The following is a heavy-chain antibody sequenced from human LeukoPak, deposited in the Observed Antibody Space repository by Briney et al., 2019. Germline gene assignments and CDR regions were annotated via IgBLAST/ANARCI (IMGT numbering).Heavy chain of an antibody. CDR3: ARGSGTITMVRGVFYGMDV. CDR1: GGTFSSYG. CDR2: IIPMFGTP. Sequence: RASVKVSCKASGGTFSSYGISWVRQAPGQGLEWMGGIIPMFGTPNYAQKFQGRVTITADESTSTAYMELSSLRSEDTAVYYCARGSGTITMVRGVFYGMDVWGQGTTVTVSS. V-gene: IGHV1-69*13. D-gene: IGHD3-10*01. J-gene: IGHJ6*02.